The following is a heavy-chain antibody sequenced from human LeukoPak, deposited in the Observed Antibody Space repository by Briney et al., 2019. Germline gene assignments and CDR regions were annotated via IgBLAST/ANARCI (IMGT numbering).Heavy chain of an antibody. CDR2: ISWNSGSI. Sequence: GRSLRLSCAASGFTFDDYAMHWVRQAPGKGLEWVSGISWNSGSIGYADSVKGRFTISRDNSKNTLYLQMNSLRAEDTAVYYCARDTTNSGYDFIFDYWGQGTLVTVSS. CDR3: ARDTTNSGYDFIFDY. V-gene: IGHV3-9*01. D-gene: IGHD5-12*01. J-gene: IGHJ4*02. CDR1: GFTFDDYA.